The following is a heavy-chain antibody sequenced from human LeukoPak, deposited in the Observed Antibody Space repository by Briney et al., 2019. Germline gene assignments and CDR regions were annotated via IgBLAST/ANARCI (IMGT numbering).Heavy chain of an antibody. CDR3: TRGRDTTGYFVY. J-gene: IGHJ4*02. D-gene: IGHD3-22*01. V-gene: IGHV7-4-1*02. Sequence: ASVKVSCKASGYTFTNYTINWVRLAPGQALEWMGWIDTNTGNPTYAQGFAGRFVFSLDASVTTTYLQISSLKAEDTAVYFCTRGRDTTGYFVYWGQGTLVTVSS. CDR2: IDTNTGNP. CDR1: GYTFTNYT.